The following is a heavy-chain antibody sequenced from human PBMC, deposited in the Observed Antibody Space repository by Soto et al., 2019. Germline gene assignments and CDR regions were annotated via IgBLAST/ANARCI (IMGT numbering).Heavy chain of an antibody. CDR3: ARDSYSSLFDS. Sequence: GGSLRLSCAASGFTFDDYAMHWVRQAPGKGLEWVSGISWNSGSIGYADSVKGRFTISRDNAKNSLFLRMNSLRADDTALYFCARDSYSSLFDSWGQGTLVTVSS. V-gene: IGHV3-9*01. CDR1: GFTFDDYA. J-gene: IGHJ5*01. D-gene: IGHD6-19*01. CDR2: ISWNSGSI.